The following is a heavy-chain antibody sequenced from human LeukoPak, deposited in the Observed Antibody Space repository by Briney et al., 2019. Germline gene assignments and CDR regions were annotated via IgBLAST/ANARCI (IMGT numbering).Heavy chain of an antibody. CDR2: NSISWWYT. Sequence: PGVSLRLSCAASGFTFSSYCVIWVRQPRGKGLEGVASNSISWWYTHYTDVVKRRLTISRDNVQYSLYLQMSSLIADDTGVYYCASPRMWDYETFDAFDLWGQGTMVTVSS. J-gene: IGHJ3*01. CDR1: GFTFSSYC. D-gene: IGHD3-22*01. CDR3: ASPRMWDYETFDAFDL. V-gene: IGHV3-21*01.